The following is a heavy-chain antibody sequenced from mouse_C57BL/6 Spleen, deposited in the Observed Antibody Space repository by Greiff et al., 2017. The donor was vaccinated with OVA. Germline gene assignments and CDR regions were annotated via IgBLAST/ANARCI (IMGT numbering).Heavy chain of an antibody. CDR1: GFTFSDYG. CDR2: ISSGSSTI. V-gene: IGHV5-17*01. J-gene: IGHJ2*01. D-gene: IGHD1-1*01. Sequence: EVKLVESGGGLVKPGGSLKLSCAASGFTFSDYGMHWVRQAPEKGLEWVAYISSGSSTIYYADTVKGRFTISRDNAKNTLFLQMTSLRSEDTAMYYCARTRFSVVATDYWGQGTTLTVSS. CDR3: ARTRFSVVATDY.